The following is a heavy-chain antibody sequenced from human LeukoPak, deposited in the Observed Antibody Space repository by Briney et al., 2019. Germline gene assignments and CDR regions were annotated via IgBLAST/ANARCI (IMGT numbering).Heavy chain of an antibody. D-gene: IGHD3-22*01. CDR2: IYHSGST. CDR3: ARGRYYYDSSGYYYPFDY. CDR1: GGSISSSSYY. Sequence: SSETLSLTCTVSGGSISSSSYYWGWIRQPPGKGLEWIGYIYHSGSTYYNPSLKSRVTISVDRSKNQFSLKLSSVTAADTAVYYCARGRYYYDSSGYYYPFDYWGQGTLVTVSS. J-gene: IGHJ4*02. V-gene: IGHV4-39*07.